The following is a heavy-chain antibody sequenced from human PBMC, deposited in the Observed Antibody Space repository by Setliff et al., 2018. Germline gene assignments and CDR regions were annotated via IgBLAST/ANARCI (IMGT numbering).Heavy chain of an antibody. Sequence: ASVKVSCKASGDTFSSSAISWMRQAPGQGLEWTGRINPNSGGTNYGQKFQGRVTMTRDTSISTSYMELSSLKSDDTAVYYCVRGEENDSSGYYWVRLRPPTDSWGQGTLVTVSS. J-gene: IGHJ4*02. D-gene: IGHD3-22*01. CDR3: VRGEENDSSGYYWVRLRPPTDS. CDR1: GDTFSSSA. V-gene: IGHV1-2*06. CDR2: INPNSGGT.